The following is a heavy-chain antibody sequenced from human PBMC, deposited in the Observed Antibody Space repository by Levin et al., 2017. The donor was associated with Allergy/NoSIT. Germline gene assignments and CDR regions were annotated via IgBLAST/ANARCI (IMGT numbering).Heavy chain of an antibody. D-gene: IGHD3-3*02. Sequence: PSETLSLTCTVSGGSISSYYWSWIRQPPGKGLEWIGYIYYSGSTNYNPSLKSRVTISVDTSKNQFSLKVSSVTAADTAIYYCARRIASDYWGQGTLVTVSS. V-gene: IGHV4-59*01. CDR3: ARRIASDY. J-gene: IGHJ4*02. CDR2: IYYSGST. CDR1: GGSISSYY.